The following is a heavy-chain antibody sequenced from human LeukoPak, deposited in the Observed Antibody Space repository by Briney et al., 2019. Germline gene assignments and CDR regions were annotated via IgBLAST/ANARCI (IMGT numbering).Heavy chain of an antibody. Sequence: ASVKVSCKASGYTFNIYGISWVRQAPGQGLEWMGWISGYNGNTNYAQKFQGRVTMTRDTSTSTVYMELSSLRSEDTAVYYCARPRLDDSSGSPFDYWGQGTLVTVSS. CDR2: ISGYNGNT. J-gene: IGHJ4*02. V-gene: IGHV1-18*01. CDR1: GYTFNIYG. CDR3: ARPRLDDSSGSPFDY. D-gene: IGHD3-22*01.